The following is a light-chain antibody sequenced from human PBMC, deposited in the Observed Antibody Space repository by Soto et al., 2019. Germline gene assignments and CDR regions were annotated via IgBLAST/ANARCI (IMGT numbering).Light chain of an antibody. CDR3: QQYNSYST. CDR1: QSISTW. CDR2: DAS. V-gene: IGKV1-5*01. J-gene: IGKJ1*01. Sequence: DIQMTQYPSTMSASVGDRVTITCRASQSISTWLAWYQQKPGKAPELLIYDASTLESGVPSRFSGSGSGTEFSLTISSLQPDEFATYYCQQYNSYSTFGQGTKVDIK.